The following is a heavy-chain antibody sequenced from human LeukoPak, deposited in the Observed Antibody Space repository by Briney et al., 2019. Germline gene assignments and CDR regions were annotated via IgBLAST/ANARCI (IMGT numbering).Heavy chain of an antibody. CDR2: INTGNGDT. CDR1: GYTFASYT. V-gene: IGHV1-3*04. J-gene: IGHJ4*02. Sequence: ASVNVSCKASGYTFASYTIHWVRQAPGQRLEWMAWINTGNGDTKCSQKFQGRVTIARDTSASTAYMELSSLKSEDTAVYYCMRSEAYWGQGTLVTVSS. CDR3: MRSEAY.